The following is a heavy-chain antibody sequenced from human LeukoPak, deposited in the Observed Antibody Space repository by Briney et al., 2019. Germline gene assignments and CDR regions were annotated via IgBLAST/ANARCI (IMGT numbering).Heavy chain of an antibody. J-gene: IGHJ4*02. D-gene: IGHD6-13*01. Sequence: GASVKVSFKASGYRFTSYGISWVRQAPGQGLEWMGWISAYNGNTNYAQKLQGRVTMTTDTSISTAYMELSRLRSDDTAVYYCARDPQQLVSLTFDYWGQGTLVTVSS. CDR1: GYRFTSYG. V-gene: IGHV1-18*01. CDR3: ARDPQQLVSLTFDY. CDR2: ISAYNGNT.